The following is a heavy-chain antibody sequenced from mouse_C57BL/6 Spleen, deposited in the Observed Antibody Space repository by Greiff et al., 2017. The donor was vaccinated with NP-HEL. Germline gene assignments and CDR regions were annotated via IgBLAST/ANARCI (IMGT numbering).Heavy chain of an antibody. CDR3: ARSKAAQATGFYAMDY. Sequence: VMLVESGPELVKPGASVKISCKASGYAFSSSWMNWVKQRPGKGLEWIGRIYPGDGDTNYNGKFKGKATLTADKSSSTAYMQLSSLTSEDSAVYFCARSKAAQATGFYAMDYWGQGTSVTVSS. V-gene: IGHV1-82*01. CDR1: GYAFSSSW. D-gene: IGHD3-2*02. J-gene: IGHJ4*01. CDR2: IYPGDGDT.